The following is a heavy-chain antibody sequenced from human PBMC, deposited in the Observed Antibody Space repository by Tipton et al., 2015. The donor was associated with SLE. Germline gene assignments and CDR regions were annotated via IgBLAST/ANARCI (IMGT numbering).Heavy chain of an antibody. V-gene: IGHV3-23*01. CDR1: GFIFSSTV. CDR3: AGGWGAY. CDR2: VSDAGGNT. Sequence: SLRLSCAASGFIFSSTVMGWVRQAPGKGLEWVSFVSDAGGNTAYADSVKGRFTVSRDNSKNTLYLQMNSLRAEDTALYYCAGGWGAYWGQGTLVPVSS. D-gene: IGHD1-26*01. J-gene: IGHJ4*02.